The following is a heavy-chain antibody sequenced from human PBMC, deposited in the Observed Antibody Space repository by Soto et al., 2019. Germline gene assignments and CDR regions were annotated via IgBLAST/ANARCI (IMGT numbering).Heavy chain of an antibody. Sequence: QVQLQESGPGLVKPSGTLSLTCGVSGGSISSSNWWSWVRQPPGKGLEWIGEIYHSGSTNYNPSLKSRVTISVDKSNNQFFLKLSSVTAADTAVYYGARDYCSSTGCSSYYFDYWGQGTLVTVSS. CDR3: ARDYCSSTGCSSYYFDY. CDR1: GGSISSSNW. J-gene: IGHJ4*02. D-gene: IGHD2-2*01. CDR2: IYHSGST. V-gene: IGHV4-4*02.